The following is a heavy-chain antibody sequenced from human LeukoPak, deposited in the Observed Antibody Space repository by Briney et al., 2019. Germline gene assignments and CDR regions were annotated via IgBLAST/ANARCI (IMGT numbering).Heavy chain of an antibody. J-gene: IGHJ3*02. V-gene: IGHV4-31*03. Sequence: SETLSLTCTVSGGSISSGGYYWSWIRQHPGKGLEWIGYIYYSGSTYYNPSLKSRVTISVDTSKNQFSLKLSSVTAADTAVYYCSTYNWNDSDAFDIWGQGTMVTVSS. CDR1: GGSISSGGYY. CDR3: STYNWNDSDAFDI. D-gene: IGHD1-20*01. CDR2: IYYSGST.